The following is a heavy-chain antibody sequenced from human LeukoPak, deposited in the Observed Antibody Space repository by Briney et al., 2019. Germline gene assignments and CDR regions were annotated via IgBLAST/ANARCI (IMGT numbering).Heavy chain of an antibody. CDR3: ARFRTWGDKAFDY. J-gene: IGHJ4*02. Sequence: GGSLRLSCAASGCTFNAFGMNWVSQAPGKGLEWVSYIGTTSGAIYYADSVKGRFTISRDSAKNSLYLQMNSLRAEDTAVYYCARFRTWGDKAFDYWGQGTLVTVSS. CDR1: GCTFNAFG. CDR2: IGTTSGAI. V-gene: IGHV3-48*01. D-gene: IGHD2-21*02.